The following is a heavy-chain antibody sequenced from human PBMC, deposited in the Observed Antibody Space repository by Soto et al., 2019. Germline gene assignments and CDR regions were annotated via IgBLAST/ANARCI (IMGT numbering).Heavy chain of an antibody. Sequence: VELVQSGAAVKKPGASVRVSCKASGYTFSSFGLSWVRQAPGHGPEWMGWISPETGKTESSHKFEGRVTMTTDTSTRTLFLDLGSLTSDATAVSYWTRDLFFISKSTVTTDAFWGQGTRVTVS. V-gene: IGHV1-18*04. CDR3: TRDLFFISKSTVTTDAF. D-gene: IGHD4-17*01. CDR1: GYTFSSFG. CDR2: ISPETGKT. J-gene: IGHJ4*02.